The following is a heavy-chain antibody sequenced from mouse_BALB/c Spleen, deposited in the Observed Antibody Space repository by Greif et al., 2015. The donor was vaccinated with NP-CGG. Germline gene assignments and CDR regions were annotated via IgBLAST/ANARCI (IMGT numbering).Heavy chain of an antibody. CDR1: GYTFTSYV. V-gene: IGHV1-14*01. Sequence: EVQLQQSGPELVKPGASVKMSCKASGYTFTSYVMHWVKQKPGQGLEWIGYINPYNDGTKYNEKFKGKATLTSDKSSSTAYMELSSLTSEDSAVYYCARSYYGSRAAYWYFDVCGAGTTVTVSS. CDR2: INPYNDGT. J-gene: IGHJ1*01. D-gene: IGHD1-1*01. CDR3: ARSYYGSRAAYWYFDV.